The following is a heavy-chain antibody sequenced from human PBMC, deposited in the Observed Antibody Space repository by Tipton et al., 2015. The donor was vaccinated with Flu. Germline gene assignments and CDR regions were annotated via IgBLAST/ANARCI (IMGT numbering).Heavy chain of an antibody. CDR3: AAVAGNGNWFDP. Sequence: TLSLTCAVYGGSFSGHYWTWIRQPPGKGLEWIGNVFYTGTTDYNPSLKSRVTISVDTSKNQFSLKLRSVTAADTAVYYCAAVAGNGNWFDPWGQGTLVTVSS. V-gene: IGHV4-34*12. CDR1: GGSFSGHY. J-gene: IGHJ5*02. CDR2: VFYTGTT. D-gene: IGHD6-19*01.